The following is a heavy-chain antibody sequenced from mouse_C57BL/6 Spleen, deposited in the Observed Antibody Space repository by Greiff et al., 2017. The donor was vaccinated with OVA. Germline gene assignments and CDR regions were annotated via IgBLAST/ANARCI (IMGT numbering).Heavy chain of an antibody. CDR1: GYTFTSYW. Sequence: VQLQQSGAELVKPGASVKMSCKASGYTFTSYWITWVKQRPGQGLEWIGDIYPGSGSTNYNEKFKSKATLTVDTSSSTAYMQLSSLTSEDSAVYYCARRRSNYPYAMDYWGQGTSVTVSS. CDR3: ARRRSNYPYAMDY. CDR2: IYPGSGST. V-gene: IGHV1-55*01. J-gene: IGHJ4*01. D-gene: IGHD2-5*01.